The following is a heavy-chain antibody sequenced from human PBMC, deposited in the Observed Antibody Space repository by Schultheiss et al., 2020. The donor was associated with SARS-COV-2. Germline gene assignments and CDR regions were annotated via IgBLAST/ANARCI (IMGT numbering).Heavy chain of an antibody. Sequence: GGSLRLSCAASGFTFSSYAMSWVRQAPGKGLERVSAISGSGGSTYYADSVKGRFTISRDNSKNTLYLQMNSLRAEDTAVYYCAKDPGRYCSSTSCYPLVSYFQHWGQGTLVTVSS. CDR3: AKDPGRYCSSTSCYPLVSYFQH. V-gene: IGHV3-23*01. CDR2: ISGSGGST. D-gene: IGHD2-2*01. CDR1: GFTFSSYA. J-gene: IGHJ1*01.